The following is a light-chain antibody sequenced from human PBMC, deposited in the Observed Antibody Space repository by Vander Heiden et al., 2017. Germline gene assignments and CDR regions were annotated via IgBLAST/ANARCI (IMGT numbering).Light chain of an antibody. CDR2: AAS. Sequence: DIQMTQSPSSLSASVGDRVTITSRASQSISSYLNWYQQKPGKAPKLLIYAASSLQSGVPSRFSGSGSGTDFTITISSLQPEDFATYYCQQSYSTPLTFGGGTKVEIK. CDR1: QSISSY. CDR3: QQSYSTPLT. V-gene: IGKV1-39*01. J-gene: IGKJ4*01.